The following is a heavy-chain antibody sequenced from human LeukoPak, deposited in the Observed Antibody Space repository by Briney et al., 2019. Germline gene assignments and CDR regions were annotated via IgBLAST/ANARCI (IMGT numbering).Heavy chain of an antibody. Sequence: SETLSLTCTVSGGSISSYYWSCIRQPAGKGLEWIGRIYTSGSTSYNSSLKSRVTMSVDTSKNQFSLKLSSVTAADTAVYYCARDLGGYNYGYSLDYWGQGTLVSVS. V-gene: IGHV4-4*07. D-gene: IGHD5-18*01. CDR2: IYTSGST. J-gene: IGHJ4*02. CDR3: ARDLGGYNYGYSLDY. CDR1: GGSISSYY.